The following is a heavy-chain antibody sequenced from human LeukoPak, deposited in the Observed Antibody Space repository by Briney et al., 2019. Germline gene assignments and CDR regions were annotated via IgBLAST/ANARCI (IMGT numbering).Heavy chain of an antibody. V-gene: IGHV4-34*01. CDR2: INHSGST. CDR3: ARARGLRFLEWSEYYYYGMDV. CDR1: GGSFSGYY. D-gene: IGHD3-3*01. J-gene: IGHJ6*02. Sequence: SETLSLTCAVYGGSFSGYYWSWIRQPPGKGLEWIGEINHSGSTNYNPSLKSRVTISVDTSKNQFSLKLSSVTAADTAVYYCARARGLRFLEWSEYYYYGMDVWGQGTTVTVSS.